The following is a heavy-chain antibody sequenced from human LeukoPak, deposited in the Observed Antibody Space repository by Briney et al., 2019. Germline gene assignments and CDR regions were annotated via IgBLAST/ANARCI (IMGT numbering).Heavy chain of an antibody. D-gene: IGHD2-2*01. Sequence: GGSLRLSCAASGFTFSSYGMHWVRQAPGKGLEWVAFIRYDGSNKYYADSVKGRFTIPRDNSKNTLYLQMNSLRAEDTAVYYCAKDRSTSLNYYFDYWGQGTLVTVSS. CDR1: GFTFSSYG. J-gene: IGHJ4*02. CDR3: AKDRSTSLNYYFDY. CDR2: IRYDGSNK. V-gene: IGHV3-30*02.